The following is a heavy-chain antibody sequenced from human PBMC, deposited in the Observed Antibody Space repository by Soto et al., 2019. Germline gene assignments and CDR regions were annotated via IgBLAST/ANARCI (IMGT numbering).Heavy chain of an antibody. V-gene: IGHV4-4*02. CDR1: GGSISSSNW. D-gene: IGHD3-22*01. Sequence: SETLSLTCAVSGGSISSSNWWSWVRQPPGKGLEWIGEIYHSGSTNYNPSPKSRVTISVDKSKNQFSLKLSSVTAADTAVYYCASCGYYYGCDYWGQGTLVTVSS. J-gene: IGHJ4*02. CDR3: ASCGYYYGCDY. CDR2: IYHSGST.